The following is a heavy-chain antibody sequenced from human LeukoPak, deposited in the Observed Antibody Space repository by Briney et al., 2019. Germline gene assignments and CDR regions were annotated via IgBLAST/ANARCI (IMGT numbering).Heavy chain of an antibody. V-gene: IGHV4-39*07. CDR2: IYYSGST. Sequence: SETLSLTCTVSGGSISSSSYYWGWIRQPPGKGLEWIGSIYYSGSTYYNPSLKSRVTISVDTSKNQFSLKLSSVTAADTAVYYCARDFTQLVFGYWGQGTLVTVSS. CDR3: ARDFTQLVFGY. J-gene: IGHJ4*02. D-gene: IGHD6-6*01. CDR1: GGSISSSSYY.